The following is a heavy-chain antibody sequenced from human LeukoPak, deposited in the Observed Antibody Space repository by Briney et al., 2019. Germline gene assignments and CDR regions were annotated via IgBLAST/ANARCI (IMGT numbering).Heavy chain of an antibody. Sequence: GGSLRLSCAASGFTLSSYEMNWVRQTPGKGLEWASYISGGGGTIYYADSVKGRFTISRDNAKNSLYLQVNSLRVEDTAVYYCARDTYYGSGKIDYWGQGTLVTVSS. V-gene: IGHV3-48*03. CDR3: ARDTYYGSGKIDY. CDR2: ISGGGGTI. D-gene: IGHD3-10*01. CDR1: GFTLSSYE. J-gene: IGHJ4*02.